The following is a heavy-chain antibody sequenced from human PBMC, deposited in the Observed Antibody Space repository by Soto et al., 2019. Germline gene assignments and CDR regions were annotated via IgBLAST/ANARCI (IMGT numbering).Heavy chain of an antibody. CDR3: AKGISGSYYYYGMYV. Sequence: GGSLRLSCAASGFTFSSYCMHWVRQAPGKGLEWVAVISYDGSNKYYADSVKGRFTISRDNSKNTLYLQMNSLRAEDTAVYYCAKGISGSYYYYGMYVWGQGTTVTVSS. J-gene: IGHJ6*02. CDR1: GFTFSSYC. CDR2: ISYDGSNK. V-gene: IGHV3-30*18.